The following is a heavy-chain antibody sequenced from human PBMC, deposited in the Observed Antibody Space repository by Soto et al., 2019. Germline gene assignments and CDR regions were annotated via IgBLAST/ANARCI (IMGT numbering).Heavy chain of an antibody. Sequence: EVQLVQSGAEVKKPGESLRISCRGSGYNFTNYWITWVRQMPGKGLEWMGRTDPSDSYTKYSPSFQGHVTISVDKSISTAYLQWNSLKASDSAIYYCARHEYSSLPGVQFDPWGQGTLVTVSS. J-gene: IGHJ5*02. V-gene: IGHV5-10-1*03. CDR2: TDPSDSYT. CDR1: GYNFTNYW. CDR3: ARHEYSSLPGVQFDP. D-gene: IGHD6-6*01.